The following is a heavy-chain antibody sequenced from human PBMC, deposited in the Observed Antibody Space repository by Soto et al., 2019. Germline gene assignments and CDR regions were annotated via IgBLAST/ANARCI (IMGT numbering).Heavy chain of an antibody. Sequence: QMQVQESGPGLVKPSQTLSLTCTVSGGSISSGHNYWSWIRQPPGNGLEWIGYMYYSGKTYYNPSLKSRLTISVDTSKNQFSLKLSSVTAADTAVYYCARDRGYYFDYWGQGTLVTVSS. V-gene: IGHV4-30-4*01. J-gene: IGHJ4*02. D-gene: IGHD3-10*01. CDR2: MYYSGKT. CDR1: GGSISSGHNY. CDR3: ARDRGYYFDY.